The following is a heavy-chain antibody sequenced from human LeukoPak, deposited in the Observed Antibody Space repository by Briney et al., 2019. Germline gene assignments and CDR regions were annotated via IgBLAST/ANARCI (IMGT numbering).Heavy chain of an antibody. CDR2: IIPIFGIA. D-gene: IGHD6-13*01. J-gene: IGHJ5*02. Sequence: GGSLRLSCAASGFTFSSYAISWVRQAPGQGLEWMGRIIPIFGIANYAQKFQGRVTITADKSTSTAYMELSSLRSEDTAVYYCARGSGIAAAGTTDEDWFDPWGQGTLVTVSS. CDR1: GFTFSSYA. V-gene: IGHV1-69*04. CDR3: ARGSGIAAAGTTDEDWFDP.